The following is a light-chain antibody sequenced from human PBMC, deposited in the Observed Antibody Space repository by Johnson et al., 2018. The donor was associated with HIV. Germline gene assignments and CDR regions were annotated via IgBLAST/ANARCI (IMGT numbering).Light chain of an antibody. V-gene: IGLV1-51*02. Sequence: HSVFTQPPSVSAAPGQKVTISCSGSSSNIGNNYVSWYQQLPGTAPKLLIYENNKRPSGIPDRFSGSKSGTSATLGITGLQTGDEADYYCGTWDASLSVNVFGPGTKVTVL. CDR2: ENN. CDR3: GTWDASLSVNV. J-gene: IGLJ1*01. CDR1: SSNIGNNY.